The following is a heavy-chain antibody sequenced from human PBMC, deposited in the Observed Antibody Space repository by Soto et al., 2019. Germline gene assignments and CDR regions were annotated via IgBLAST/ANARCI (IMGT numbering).Heavy chain of an antibody. Sequence: SETLSLTCTVSGGSISSYYWSWIRQPPGKGLEWIGYIYYSGSTNYNPSLKSRVTISVDTSKNQFSLKLSSVTAADTAVYYCARGYGSWGWWYGMDVWSQGTTVT. CDR1: GGSISSYY. V-gene: IGHV4-59*01. D-gene: IGHD2-15*01. J-gene: IGHJ6*02. CDR3: ARGYGSWGWWYGMDV. CDR2: IYYSGST.